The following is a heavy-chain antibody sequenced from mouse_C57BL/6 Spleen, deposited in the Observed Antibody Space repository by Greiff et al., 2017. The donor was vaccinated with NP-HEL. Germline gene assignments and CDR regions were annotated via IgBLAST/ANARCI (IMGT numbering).Heavy chain of an antibody. J-gene: IGHJ2*01. CDR1: GYTFTSYW. V-gene: IGHV1-5*01. CDR3: TRRGNMVTGYFDY. D-gene: IGHD2-2*01. CDR2: IYPGNSDT. Sequence: VQLQQSGTVLARPGASVKMSCKTSGYTFTSYWMHWVKQRPGQGLEWIGAIYPGNSDTSYNQKFKGKAKLTAVTSASTAYMELSSLTNDDSAVYYCTRRGNMVTGYFDYWGQGTTLTVSS.